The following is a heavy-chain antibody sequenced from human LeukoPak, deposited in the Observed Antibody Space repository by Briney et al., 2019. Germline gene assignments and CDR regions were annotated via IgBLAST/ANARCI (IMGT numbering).Heavy chain of an antibody. CDR1: GCSFSSYA. J-gene: IGHJ4*02. D-gene: IGHD3-10*01. V-gene: IGHV3-23*01. Sequence: WGTLTLSCAASGCSFSSYALNWFRQAPGKGLEGVSGISGSGGSTYFADSVKCRFTISRDNSKNTLYLQMNSLTADDTAVYYCAKDPRTWFGELLSPSYFDYWGLGTLVTVSS. CDR3: AKDPRTWFGELLSPSYFDY. CDR2: ISGSGGST.